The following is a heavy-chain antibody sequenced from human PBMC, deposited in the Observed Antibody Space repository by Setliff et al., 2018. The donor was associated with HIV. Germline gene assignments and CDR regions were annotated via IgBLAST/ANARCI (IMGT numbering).Heavy chain of an antibody. CDR3: ARQSGYTRGWDIFGVVAGSFDI. CDR2: IYYSGNT. Sequence: PSETLSLTCSVSGGSISSGTYYWGWIRQPPGKGLEWIGTIYYSGNTYYRPSLKSRVTISVDTSTNQFSLRLNSVTAADTAVYFCARQSGYTRGWDIFGVVAGSFDIWGQGTMGTVS. D-gene: IGHD3-3*01. V-gene: IGHV4-39*01. CDR1: GGSISSGTYY. J-gene: IGHJ3*02.